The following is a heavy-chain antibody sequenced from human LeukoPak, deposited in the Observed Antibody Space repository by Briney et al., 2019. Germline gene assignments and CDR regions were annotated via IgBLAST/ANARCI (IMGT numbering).Heavy chain of an antibody. Sequence: GGSLRLSCAASGFTFSAYAMSWVRQAPGKGPKWVSAITDSGLSTYYADSVKGRFTISRDNSKNTVYLQMNSLTAEDTAVHYCAKGKGGTFHWYFDLWGRGTLVTVSS. CDR3: AKGKGGTFHWYFDL. CDR2: ITDSGLST. J-gene: IGHJ2*01. V-gene: IGHV3-23*01. CDR1: GFTFSAYA. D-gene: IGHD1-26*01.